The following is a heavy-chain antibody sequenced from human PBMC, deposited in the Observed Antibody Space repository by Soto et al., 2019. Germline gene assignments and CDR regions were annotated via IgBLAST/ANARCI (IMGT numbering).Heavy chain of an antibody. V-gene: IGHV4-39*01. D-gene: IGHD2-8*01. CDR2: IYYSGST. Sequence: QLQLQESGPGLVKPSETLSLTCTVSGGSLSSSSYYWGWIRQPPGKGLEWIGSIYYSGSTYYNPSLQSRVTISVDTSKNQVSLKLSSVTAADTPVYYCARPAYYTKGVCYLEDYVDYWGQGTLVTVSS. J-gene: IGHJ4*02. CDR3: ARPAYYTKGVCYLEDYVDY. CDR1: GGSLSSSSYY.